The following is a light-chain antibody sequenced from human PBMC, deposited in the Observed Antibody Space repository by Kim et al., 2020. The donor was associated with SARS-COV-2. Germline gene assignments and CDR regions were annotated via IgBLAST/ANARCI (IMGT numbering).Light chain of an antibody. Sequence: GQSVTFSCTGTSRDVGGYNNVSWYQQHPGKAPKLMIYEVSKRPSGVPDRFSGSKSGNTASLTVSGLQAEDEADYYCSSYAGSNNLVFGGGTQLTVL. V-gene: IGLV2-8*01. CDR3: SSYAGSNNLV. CDR2: EVS. CDR1: SRDVGGYNN. J-gene: IGLJ2*01.